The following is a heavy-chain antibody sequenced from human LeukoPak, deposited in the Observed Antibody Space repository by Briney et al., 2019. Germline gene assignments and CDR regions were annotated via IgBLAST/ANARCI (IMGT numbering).Heavy chain of an antibody. CDR2: IYYSGST. V-gene: IGHV4-39*01. CDR3: ARHEYSGSYYGLSWFDP. Sequence: SETLSLTCTVSGGSISSSGYYWGWIRQPPGKGLEWIASIYYSGSTYYNPSLKSRVAISVDTCKNQLYLKLSSLTAADTAVYYCARHEYSGSYYGLSWFDPWGQGTLVTVSS. D-gene: IGHD1-26*01. J-gene: IGHJ5*02. CDR1: GGSISSSGYY.